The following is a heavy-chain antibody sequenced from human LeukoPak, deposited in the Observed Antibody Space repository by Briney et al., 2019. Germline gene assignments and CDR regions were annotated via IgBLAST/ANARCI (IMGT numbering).Heavy chain of an antibody. J-gene: IGHJ4*02. CDR1: GFTFSDYG. Sequence: PGGSLRLSCAASGFTFSDYGMHWVRQAPGKGLEWVAFIRSDGNNKYYADSVKGRFTISRDNSKSTLYLQMNSLKTEDTAVYYCAKVVPGYCSVTSCLPWNWGQGTLVTVSS. V-gene: IGHV3-30*02. CDR2: IRSDGNNK. CDR3: AKVVPGYCSVTSCLPWN. D-gene: IGHD2-15*01.